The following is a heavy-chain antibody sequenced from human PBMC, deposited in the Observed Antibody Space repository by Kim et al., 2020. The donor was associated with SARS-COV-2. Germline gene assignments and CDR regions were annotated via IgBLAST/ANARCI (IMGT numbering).Heavy chain of an antibody. CDR2: IIPIFGTA. D-gene: IGHD6-13*01. V-gene: IGHV1-69*13. CDR1: GGTFSSYA. J-gene: IGHJ6*02. CDR3: ASCIAAAGPDYYYYGMDV. Sequence: SVKVSCKASGGTFSSYAISWVRQAPGQGLEWMGGIIPIFGTANYAQKFQGRVTITADESTSTAYMELSSLRSEDTAVYYCASCIAAAGPDYYYYGMDVWGQGTTVTVSS.